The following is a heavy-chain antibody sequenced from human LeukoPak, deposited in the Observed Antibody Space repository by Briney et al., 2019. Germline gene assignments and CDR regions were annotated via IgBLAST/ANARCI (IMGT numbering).Heavy chain of an antibody. CDR1: GFTFSSYA. V-gene: IGHV3-23*01. D-gene: IGHD6-13*01. CDR3: AKFFVGRVSGGLDY. J-gene: IGHJ4*02. CDR2: ISGSGGST. Sequence: GASLRLSCAASGFTFSSYAMSWVRQAPGKGLEWVLAISGSGGSTYYADSVKGRLTISRDNSKNTLYLQMNSLRAEDTAVYYCAKFFVGRVSGGLDYWGQGTLVTVSS.